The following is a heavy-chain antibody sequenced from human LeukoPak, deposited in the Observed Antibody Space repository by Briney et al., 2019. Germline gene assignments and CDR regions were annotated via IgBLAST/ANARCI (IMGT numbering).Heavy chain of an antibody. CDR1: GFTFSTYA. CDR2: ITSSGVGT. Sequence: GGSLRLSCAASGFTFSTYAMNWVRQAPGKGLEWVSAITSSGVGTYYADSVKGRFTISRDNAKNSLYLQMNSLRGEDTAVYYCARVLGGDTGGFDYWGQGTLVTVSS. CDR3: ARVLGGDTGGFDY. D-gene: IGHD3-16*01. V-gene: IGHV3-23*01. J-gene: IGHJ4*02.